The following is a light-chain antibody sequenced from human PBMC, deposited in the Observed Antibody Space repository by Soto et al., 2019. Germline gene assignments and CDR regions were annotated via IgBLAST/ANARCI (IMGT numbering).Light chain of an antibody. CDR1: QSVSSSY. J-gene: IGKJ2*01. CDR2: GAS. V-gene: IGKV3-20*01. CDR3: QQYGSSHHT. Sequence: IVLTQSPGTLSLSPGDSATLSCRASQSVSSSYIGWYQQKPGQAPRLLISGASNRATGIPDRFSGRGSGTDFTLTISSLEPADFAVYYCQQYGSSHHTFGQGTKVDIK.